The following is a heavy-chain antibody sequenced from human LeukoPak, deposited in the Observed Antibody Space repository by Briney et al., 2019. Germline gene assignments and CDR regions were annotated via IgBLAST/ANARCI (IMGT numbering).Heavy chain of an antibody. CDR1: GFTFSSYS. D-gene: IGHD5-18*01. CDR3: ARDEYSYGSTFDY. Sequence: PGGSLRLSCAASGFTFSSYSMNWVRQAPGKGLEWVSSISSSSSYIYYADSVKGRFTISRDNAKNSLYLQMNSLRAEDTAVYYCARDEYSYGSTFDYWGQGTLVTVSS. J-gene: IGHJ4*02. V-gene: IGHV3-21*01. CDR2: ISSSSSYI.